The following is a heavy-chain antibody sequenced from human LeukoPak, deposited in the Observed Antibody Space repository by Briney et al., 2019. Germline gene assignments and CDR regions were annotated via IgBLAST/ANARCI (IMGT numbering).Heavy chain of an antibody. D-gene: IGHD5-18*01. CDR2: IYPGDSDT. Sequence: GESLKISCKGSGYSFTSYWIGWVRQMPGKGLEWMGIIYPGDSDTRYSPSFQGQVTISADKFISTAYLQWSSLKASDTAMYYCARHQDTAMDPIDYWGQGTLVTVSS. V-gene: IGHV5-51*01. J-gene: IGHJ4*02. CDR3: ARHQDTAMDPIDY. CDR1: GYSFTSYW.